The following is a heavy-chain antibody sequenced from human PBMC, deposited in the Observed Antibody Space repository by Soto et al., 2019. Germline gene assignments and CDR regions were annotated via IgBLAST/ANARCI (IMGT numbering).Heavy chain of an antibody. D-gene: IGHD3-10*01. CDR3: ARDPPYYGSGIDAFDI. V-gene: IGHV1-69*04. J-gene: IGHJ3*02. CDR1: GGTFSSYT. CDR2: IIPILGIA. Sequence: SVKVSCKASGGTFSSYTISWVRQAPGQGLEWMGRIIPILGIANYAQKFQGRVTITADKSTSTAYMELSSLRSEDTAVYYCARDPPYYGSGIDAFDIWGQGTMVTVSS.